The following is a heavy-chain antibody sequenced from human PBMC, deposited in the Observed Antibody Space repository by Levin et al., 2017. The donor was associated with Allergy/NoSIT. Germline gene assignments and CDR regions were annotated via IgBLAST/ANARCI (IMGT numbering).Heavy chain of an antibody. CDR3: ARNFPLWFGELLSPNYYYYGMDV. V-gene: IGHV1-46*01. D-gene: IGHD3-10*01. CDR1: GYTFTSYY. Sequence: ASVKVSCKASGYTFTSYYMHWVRQAPGQGLEWMGIINPSGGSTSYAQKFQGRVTMTRDTSTSTVYMELSSLRSEDTAVYYCARNFPLWFGELLSPNYYYYGMDVWGQGTTVTVSS. J-gene: IGHJ6*02. CDR2: INPSGGST.